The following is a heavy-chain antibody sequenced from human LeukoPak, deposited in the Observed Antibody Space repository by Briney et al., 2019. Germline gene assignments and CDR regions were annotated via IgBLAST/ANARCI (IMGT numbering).Heavy chain of an antibody. CDR1: GFTFSSYG. CDR3: ANGSGYEAQHYYYYLDV. V-gene: IGHV3-30*02. D-gene: IGHD6-25*01. J-gene: IGHJ6*03. Sequence: GGSLRLSCAASGFTFSSYGMHWVRQAPGKGLEWVAFIRYDGSNKYYADSVKGRFTISRDNSKNTLYLHVNSLRPEDTAVYYCANGSGYEAQHYYYYLDVWGKGTTVTISS. CDR2: IRYDGSNK.